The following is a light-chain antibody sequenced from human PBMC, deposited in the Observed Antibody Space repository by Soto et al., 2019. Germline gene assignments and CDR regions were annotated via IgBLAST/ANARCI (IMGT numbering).Light chain of an antibody. CDR2: DAS. CDR3: QQRSNWPLLS. J-gene: IGKJ4*01. Sequence: EIVLTQSPATLSLSPGERATLSCRASQSVSTSLAWYQQKPGQAPRLLIYDASKRATGISARFSGSGSGTDFTLTISSLEPEDFAVYYCQQRSNWPLLSFGGGTKVDIK. CDR1: QSVSTS. V-gene: IGKV3-11*01.